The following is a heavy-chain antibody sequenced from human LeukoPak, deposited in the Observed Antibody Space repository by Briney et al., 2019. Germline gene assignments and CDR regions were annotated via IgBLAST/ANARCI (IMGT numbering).Heavy chain of an antibody. Sequence: PGGSLRLSCAASGFTFSDYYMSGIRQAPGKGLEWVSYISSSSSYTNYADSVKGRFTISRDNAKNSLYLQMNSLRAEDTAVYYCARVPIIDYYDSSGYYFYFDYWGQGTLVTVSS. J-gene: IGHJ4*02. V-gene: IGHV3-11*05. D-gene: IGHD3-22*01. CDR2: ISSSSSYT. CDR1: GFTFSDYY. CDR3: ARVPIIDYYDSSGYYFYFDY.